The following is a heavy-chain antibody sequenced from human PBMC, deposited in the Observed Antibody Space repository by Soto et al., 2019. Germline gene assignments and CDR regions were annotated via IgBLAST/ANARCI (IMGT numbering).Heavy chain of an antibody. Sequence: GGSLRLSCAASGFTFSSYAMHWVRQAPGKGLEWVAVISYDGSSKYYADSVKGRFTISRDNSKNTLYLQMNSLRAEDTAVYYCARAGLQVVPAAMDYWGQGTLVTVSS. CDR1: GFTFSSYA. D-gene: IGHD2-2*01. CDR3: ARAGLQVVPAAMDY. V-gene: IGHV3-30-3*01. CDR2: ISYDGSSK. J-gene: IGHJ4*02.